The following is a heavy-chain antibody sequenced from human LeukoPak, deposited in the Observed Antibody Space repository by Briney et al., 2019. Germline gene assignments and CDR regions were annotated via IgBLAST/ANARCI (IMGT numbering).Heavy chain of an antibody. CDR2: MHYTGSS. V-gene: IGHV4-59*08. CDR3: ARLMFYDSRGFLADASDT. D-gene: IGHD3-22*01. Sequence: PGXXLXWXGYMHYTGSSYHNPSLKSRVIISVDTSKNQFSLKLNSVTAADTAVYFCARLMFYDSRGFLADASDTWGQGTMVNVSS. J-gene: IGHJ3*02.